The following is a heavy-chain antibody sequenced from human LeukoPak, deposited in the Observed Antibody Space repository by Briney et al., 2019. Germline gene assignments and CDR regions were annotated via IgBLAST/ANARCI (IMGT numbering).Heavy chain of an antibody. D-gene: IGHD5-18*01. J-gene: IGHJ4*02. CDR3: TKVDTAMVEYYFDY. CDR1: GFTFSSYA. Sequence: GGSLRLSCAASGFTFSSYAMSWVRQAPGKGLEWVSAISGSGGSTYYADSVKGRFTISRDNSKNTLYLQMNSLRAEDTAVYYCTKVDTAMVEYYFDYWGQGTLVTVSS. V-gene: IGHV3-23*01. CDR2: ISGSGGST.